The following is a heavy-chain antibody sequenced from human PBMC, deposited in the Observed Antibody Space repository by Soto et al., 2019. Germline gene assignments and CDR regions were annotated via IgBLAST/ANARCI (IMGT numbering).Heavy chain of an antibody. J-gene: IGHJ4*02. D-gene: IGHD5-12*01. CDR2: IKDGGYT. Sequence: QEQLQQWGAGLLKPSETLSLNCGVNGGSLSGYYWSWIRQPPGKGLEWVGEIKDGGYTNYSPSLKSRATISSDRSNNQFSLRLNSVTAADTGVYYCARGQEGVVATHWDQGALVTVSS. CDR1: GGSLSGYY. V-gene: IGHV4-34*01. CDR3: ARGQEGVVATH.